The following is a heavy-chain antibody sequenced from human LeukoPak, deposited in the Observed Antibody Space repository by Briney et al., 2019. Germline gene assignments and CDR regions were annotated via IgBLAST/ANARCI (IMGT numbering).Heavy chain of an antibody. CDR3: ARALGYCSGGSCTRGYNWFDP. CDR1: GGSFSGYF. D-gene: IGHD2-15*01. V-gene: IGHV4-34*01. CDR2: IYYGGST. J-gene: IGHJ5*02. Sequence: SETLSLTCAVYGGSFSGYFWSYIRQPPGKGLEWIGSIYYGGSTYYNPSLKSRVTISVDTSMNQFSLKLSFVTTADTAVYYCARALGYCSGGSCTRGYNWFDPWGRGTLVTVPS.